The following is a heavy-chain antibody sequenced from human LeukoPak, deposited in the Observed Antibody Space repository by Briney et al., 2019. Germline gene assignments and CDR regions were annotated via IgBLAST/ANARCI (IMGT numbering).Heavy chain of an antibody. V-gene: IGHV4-28*01. CDR2: IYYSGST. Sequence: KASDTLSLTCAVSGYSISSSNWRGWIRPPPGKGLEWIGYIYYSGSTYYNPSLKSRVTMSVDTSKNQFSLKLSSVTAVDTAVYYCARTPSRGDFDYWGQGTLVTVSP. D-gene: IGHD6-13*01. CDR3: ARTPSRGDFDY. J-gene: IGHJ4*02. CDR1: GYSISSSNW.